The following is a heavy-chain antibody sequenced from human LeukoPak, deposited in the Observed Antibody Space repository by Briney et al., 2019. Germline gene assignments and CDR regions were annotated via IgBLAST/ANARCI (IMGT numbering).Heavy chain of an antibody. J-gene: IGHJ4*02. Sequence: ASVKVSCKASGYTFTGYYMHWVRQAPGQGLEWMGWISAYNGNTNYAQKLQGRVTMTTDTSTSTAYMELRSLRSDDTAVYYCARVQEYSYGYDYWGQGTLVTVSS. V-gene: IGHV1-18*04. CDR2: ISAYNGNT. CDR3: ARVQEYSYGYDY. CDR1: GYTFTGYY. D-gene: IGHD5-18*01.